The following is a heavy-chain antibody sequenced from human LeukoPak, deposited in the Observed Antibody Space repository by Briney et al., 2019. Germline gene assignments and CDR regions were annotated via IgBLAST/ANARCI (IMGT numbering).Heavy chain of an antibody. CDR3: ARGNSIVVVVAATEDYFDY. Sequence: SVKVSCKASGYTFTSYGISWVRQAPGQGLEWMGWISAYNGNTNYAQKLQGRVTMTTDTSTSTAYMELRSLRSDDTAVYYCARGNSIVVVVAATEDYFDYWGQGTLVTVSS. J-gene: IGHJ4*02. CDR1: GYTFTSYG. V-gene: IGHV1-18*01. D-gene: IGHD2-15*01. CDR2: ISAYNGNT.